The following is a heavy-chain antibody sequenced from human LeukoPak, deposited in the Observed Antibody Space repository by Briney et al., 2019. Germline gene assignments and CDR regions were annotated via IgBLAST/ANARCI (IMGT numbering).Heavy chain of an antibody. CDR1: GFTFSSYS. CDR2: ISSSSSYI. V-gene: IGHV3-21*01. Sequence: GGSLRVSCAASGFTFSSYSMNWVRQAPGKGLEWVSAISSSSSYIYYADSVKGRFTISRDNAKNSLYLQMNSLRAEDTAVYYCAREYSYGSLYYFDYWGQGTLVTVSS. J-gene: IGHJ4*02. CDR3: AREYSYGSLYYFDY. D-gene: IGHD5-18*01.